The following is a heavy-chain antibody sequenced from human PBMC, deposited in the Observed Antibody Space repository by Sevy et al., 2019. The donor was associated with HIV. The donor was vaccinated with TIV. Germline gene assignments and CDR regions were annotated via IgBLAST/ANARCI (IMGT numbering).Heavy chain of an antibody. Sequence: GSLRLSCAASGFTFSSYSMNWVRQAPGKGLEWVSSISSSSSYIYYADSVKGRFTISRDNAKNSLYLQMNSLRAEDTAVYYCARESPIAVAGMGYYYMDVWGKGTTVTVSS. J-gene: IGHJ6*03. D-gene: IGHD6-19*01. V-gene: IGHV3-21*01. CDR2: ISSSSSYI. CDR3: ARESPIAVAGMGYYYMDV. CDR1: GFTFSSYS.